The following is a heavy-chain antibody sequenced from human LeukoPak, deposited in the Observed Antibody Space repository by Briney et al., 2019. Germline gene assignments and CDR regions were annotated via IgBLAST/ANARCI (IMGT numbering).Heavy chain of an antibody. CDR2: TSTSYSGDT. Sequence: SETLSLTCTVSGVSISSYYWSWLPPSPGKGLEWIAYTSTSYSGDTNYNPFLESRVTISLDTSQNQFSLRLGSVTAADAGVYYCARGERPGPDYWGQGTLVTVSS. CDR1: GVSISSYY. V-gene: IGHV4-59*01. D-gene: IGHD6-25*01. J-gene: IGHJ4*02. CDR3: ARGERPGPDY.